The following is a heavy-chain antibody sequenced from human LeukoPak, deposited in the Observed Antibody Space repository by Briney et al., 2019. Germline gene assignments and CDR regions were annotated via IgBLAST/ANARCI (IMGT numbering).Heavy chain of an antibody. CDR3: AKDITYYYDSSGYKDY. J-gene: IGHJ4*02. V-gene: IGHV3-9*01. CDR2: ISWNSGSI. Sequence: GGSLRLSCAASGFTFDDYAMHWVRQAPGKGLEWVSGISWNSGSIGYADSVKGRFTISRDNAKNSLYLQMNSLRAEDTALYYCAKDITYYYDSSGYKDYWGQGTLVTVSS. D-gene: IGHD3-22*01. CDR1: GFTFDDYA.